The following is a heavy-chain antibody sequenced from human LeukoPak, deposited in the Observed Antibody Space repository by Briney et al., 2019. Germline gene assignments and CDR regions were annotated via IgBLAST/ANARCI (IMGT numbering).Heavy chain of an antibody. CDR2: IKQGGSEK. D-gene: IGHD6-19*01. J-gene: IGHJ4*02. Sequence: PGGSLRLSCAASGFTFSRFWMNWVRQTPGKGLEWVANIKQGGSEKNYVDSVTGRFTISRDDAQNSLFLQMNSLRAEDTALYYCVKSNGWLAVSWAPGTLVTVSS. CDR1: GFTFSRFW. V-gene: IGHV3-7*01. CDR3: VKSNGWLAVS.